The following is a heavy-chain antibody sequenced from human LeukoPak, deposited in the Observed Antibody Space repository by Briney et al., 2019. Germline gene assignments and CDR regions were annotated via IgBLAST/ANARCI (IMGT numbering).Heavy chain of an antibody. Sequence: GGSLTLSCAPSGLTFSSSATSWARHARGEGLEWVSAISGSGGNTYYAHCVKGRLTISRDTSKNTLYLQMHSVRCEHRCVLYCAKGKRSSRWYGEFDYWGEGTLVTVSS. V-gene: IGHV3-23*01. CDR1: GLTFSSSA. CDR2: ISGSGGNT. CDR3: AKGKRSSRWYGEFDY. D-gene: IGHD6-13*01. J-gene: IGHJ4*02.